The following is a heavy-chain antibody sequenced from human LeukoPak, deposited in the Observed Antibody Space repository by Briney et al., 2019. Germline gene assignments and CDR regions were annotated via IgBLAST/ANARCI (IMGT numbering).Heavy chain of an antibody. D-gene: IGHD4-17*01. V-gene: IGHV4-34*01. Sequence: SETLSLTCAVYGGSFSGYYWTWIRQPPGKGLEWIGEINHSGSTNYKPSLKSRVTISADMSKNQLSLKLSSVTAADTAVYYRARGDYGDYGGNWFDPWGQGTLVTVSS. CDR3: ARGDYGDYGGNWFDP. CDR1: GGSFSGYY. J-gene: IGHJ5*02. CDR2: INHSGST.